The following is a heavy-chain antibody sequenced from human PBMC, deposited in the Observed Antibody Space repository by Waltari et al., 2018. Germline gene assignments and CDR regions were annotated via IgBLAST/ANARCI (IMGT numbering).Heavy chain of an antibody. D-gene: IGHD1-26*01. V-gene: IGHV3-21*01. J-gene: IGHJ5*02. CDR1: GFMFTTYD. CDR3: ARSSPQGTPGGIDH. CDR2: ITRSASFI. Sequence: EVLLMESGGGLVKPGGSLRLSCAVSGFMFTTYDLHWFRQAPGKGPEWVSMITRSASFIYYANSVKGRFTVSRDDAEKSLFLQMDSLTVEDTAVYYCARSSPQGTPGGIDHWGQGTLVTVSS.